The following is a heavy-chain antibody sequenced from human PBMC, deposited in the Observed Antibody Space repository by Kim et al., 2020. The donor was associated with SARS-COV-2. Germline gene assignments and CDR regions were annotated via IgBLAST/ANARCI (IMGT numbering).Heavy chain of an antibody. J-gene: IGHJ4*02. D-gene: IGHD6-6*01. Sequence: YAAYVKGRFTISRDNSKNMLFLQMSSLRAEDTAIYYCAKGGGLAARHFDLWGQGTLVTVSS. V-gene: IGHV3-23*01. CDR3: AKGGGLAARHFDL.